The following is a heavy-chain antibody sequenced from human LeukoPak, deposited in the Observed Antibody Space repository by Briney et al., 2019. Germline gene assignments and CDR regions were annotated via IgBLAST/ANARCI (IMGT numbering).Heavy chain of an antibody. Sequence: ASVKVSCKASGYTFTSYGISWVRQATGQGLEWMGWMNPNSGNTGYAQKFQGRVTMTRYTSISTAYMELSSLRSEDTAVYYCARGMTGFKVATIIGYWGQGTLVTVSS. V-gene: IGHV1-8*02. J-gene: IGHJ4*02. D-gene: IGHD5-12*01. CDR3: ARGMTGFKVATIIGY. CDR1: GYTFTSYG. CDR2: MNPNSGNT.